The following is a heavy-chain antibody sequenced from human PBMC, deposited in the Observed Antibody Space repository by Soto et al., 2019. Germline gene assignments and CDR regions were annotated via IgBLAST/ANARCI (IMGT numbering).Heavy chain of an antibody. V-gene: IGHV1-18*04. CDR3: ATHRSPYYYDTRPLDL. CDR1: GCTFASYG. D-gene: IGHD3-22*01. Sequence: GSFQSTGCTFASYGIYWVRQPRFQGLEWMGWMSAYNGNTNYAQKLQGRVTITTDTSTSTAYMELRSLRSDDTAVCYCATHRSPYYYDTRPLDLWGQGTLVTVYS. J-gene: IGHJ4*02. CDR2: MSAYNGNT.